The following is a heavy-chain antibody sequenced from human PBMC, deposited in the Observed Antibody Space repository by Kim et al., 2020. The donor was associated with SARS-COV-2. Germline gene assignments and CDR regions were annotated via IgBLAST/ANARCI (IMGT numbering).Heavy chain of an antibody. Sequence: GGSLRLSCAASGFTFSGSAVHWVRQASGKGLEWVGRIKRKGNAYATAYAASVKGRFTISRDDSENMAYLQMNGLTTEDTAVYYCTNGYCSSTACYPKFDPSGQGTLVTVSS. CDR1: GFTFSGSA. CDR3: TNGYCSSTACYPKFDP. J-gene: IGHJ5*02. V-gene: IGHV3-73*01. D-gene: IGHD2-2*01. CDR2: IKRKGNAYAT.